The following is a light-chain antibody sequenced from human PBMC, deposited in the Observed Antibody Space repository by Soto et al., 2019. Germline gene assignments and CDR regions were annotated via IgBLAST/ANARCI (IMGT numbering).Light chain of an antibody. J-gene: IGLJ1*01. Sequence: QSVLTQPPSASGTPGQRVTISCSGSSSNIGSDYVYWYQQFPGTAPKLLIYRNNQRPSGVPDRFSGSKSGTSASLAISGLRSEEEADYSCAAWDDSLSGYVFGTVTKVTVL. CDR2: RNN. V-gene: IGLV1-47*01. CDR3: AAWDDSLSGYV. CDR1: SSNIGSDY.